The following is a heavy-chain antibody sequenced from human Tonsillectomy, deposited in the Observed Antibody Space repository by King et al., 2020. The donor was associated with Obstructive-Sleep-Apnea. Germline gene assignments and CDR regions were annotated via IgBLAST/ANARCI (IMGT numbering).Heavy chain of an antibody. Sequence: VQLVESGGGVVQPGRSLRLSCAASGFMFSTFGMNWFRQTPDKGLEWMAVISQDGKTQYYADSVKGRFIISRDNSKNTLYLQMNSLRTEDTAMYYCAKVGFVNIAVAGGDYWGQGTLVTVSS. CDR2: ISQDGKTQ. CDR1: GFMFSTFG. CDR3: AKVGFVNIAVAGGDY. J-gene: IGHJ4*02. V-gene: IGHV3-30*18. D-gene: IGHD2-15*01.